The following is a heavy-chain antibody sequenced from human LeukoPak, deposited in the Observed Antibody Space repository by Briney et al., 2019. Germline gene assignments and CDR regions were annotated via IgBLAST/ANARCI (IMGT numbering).Heavy chain of an antibody. V-gene: IGHV4-34*01. D-gene: IGHD5-12*01. J-gene: IGHJ4*02. Sequence: SETLSLTCAVYGGSFGGYYWSWIRQPPGKGLEWIGEINHSGSTNYNPSLKSRVTISVDTSKNQFSLKLSSVTAADTAVYYCARIKWLPNYYFDYWGQGTLVTVSS. CDR2: INHSGST. CDR3: ARIKWLPNYYFDY. CDR1: GGSFGGYY.